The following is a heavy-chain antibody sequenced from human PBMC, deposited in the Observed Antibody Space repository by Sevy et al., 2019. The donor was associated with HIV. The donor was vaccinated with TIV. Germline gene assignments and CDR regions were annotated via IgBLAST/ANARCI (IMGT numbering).Heavy chain of an antibody. Sequence: AGSLRLSCAGSGFTFRSYAIHWXRQAPGRGLEWVAVISYDGNKKYYADSVKGRFTISRDDSKNTLFLQMSSLTTEDTALYYCARDQGAYNSGPGGHWGQGTLVTVSS. CDR1: GFTFRSYA. V-gene: IGHV3-30-3*01. D-gene: IGHD5-18*01. J-gene: IGHJ4*02. CDR3: ARDQGAYNSGPGGH. CDR2: ISYDGNKK.